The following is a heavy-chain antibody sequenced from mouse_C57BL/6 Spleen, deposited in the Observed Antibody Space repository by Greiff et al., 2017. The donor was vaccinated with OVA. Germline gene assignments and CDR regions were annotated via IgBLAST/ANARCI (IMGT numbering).Heavy chain of an antibody. CDR3: ARGGYYSNYVLMDY. D-gene: IGHD2-5*01. CDR2: INPGSGGT. Sequence: QVQLQQSGAELVRPGTSVKVSCKASGYAFTNYLIEWVKQRPGQGLEWIGVINPGSGGTNYNEKFKGKATLTADKSSSTAYMQLSSLTSEDSAVYFCARGGYYSNYVLMDYWGQGTSVTVSS. CDR1: GYAFTNYL. V-gene: IGHV1-54*01. J-gene: IGHJ4*01.